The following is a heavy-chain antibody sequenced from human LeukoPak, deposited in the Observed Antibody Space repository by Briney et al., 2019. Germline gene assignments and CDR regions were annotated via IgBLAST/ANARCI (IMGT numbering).Heavy chain of an antibody. CDR1: GFMFTHHG. CDR2: IWSDGSNR. CDR3: AKDIQRGFDHTNSLDS. J-gene: IGHJ4*02. Sequence: GGSLRLSCAASGFMFTHHGMHWVRQAPGKGLEWVAVIWSDGSNRFYSDSVKGRFAISRDDSNDMVYLQMNGLRADDTAVYYCAKDIQRGFDHTNSLDSWGQGTLVIVSS. V-gene: IGHV3-33*06. D-gene: IGHD4-11*01.